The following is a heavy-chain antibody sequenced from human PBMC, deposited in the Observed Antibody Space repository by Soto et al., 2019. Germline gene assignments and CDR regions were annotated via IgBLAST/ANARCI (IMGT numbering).Heavy chain of an antibody. J-gene: IGHJ3*01. D-gene: IGHD4-17*01. Sequence: EVQLVESGGVLIKPGGSLRLSCAASGFTFSDEWMNWVRQAPGKGLEWVGRIKNKPNGETTDYAAPVKGRFTNSRDDSESRLYLQMNNLKTDDTAVYYCTRGNYGAFHHWGQGTLVTVSS. CDR1: GFTFSDEW. CDR2: IKNKPNGETT. CDR3: TRGNYGAFHH. V-gene: IGHV3-15*07.